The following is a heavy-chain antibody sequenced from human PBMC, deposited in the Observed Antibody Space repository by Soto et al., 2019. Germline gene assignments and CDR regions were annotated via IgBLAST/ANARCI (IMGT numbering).Heavy chain of an antibody. J-gene: IGHJ4*02. D-gene: IGHD2-15*01. V-gene: IGHV1-18*01. Sequence: QVQLVQSGAEVKKPGASVKVSCKASGYTFTSYGINWLRQAPGQGLEWVGWISAHNGNTKYAQNLQGRVTMTTDTATSTADRERGSLRSDDTAVYYCARADYCSGGSCYPGATDYWGQGTLVTVSS. CDR1: GYTFTSYG. CDR3: ARADYCSGGSCYPGATDY. CDR2: ISAHNGNT.